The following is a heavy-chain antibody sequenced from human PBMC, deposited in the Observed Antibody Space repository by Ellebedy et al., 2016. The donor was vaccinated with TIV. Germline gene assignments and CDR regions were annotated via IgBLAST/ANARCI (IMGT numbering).Heavy chain of an antibody. CDR2: IYSSGST. CDR1: GHSVSRRSYY. D-gene: IGHD3-10*01. CDR3: TYGINSDAFDI. J-gene: IGHJ3*02. V-gene: IGHV4-61*03. Sequence: SETLSLXXTVSGHSVSRRSYYWSWIRQSPGKGLEWIGYIYSSGSTKYNPSLKSRLTISADTSKKHFSLRLNSATAADTAVYYCTYGINSDAFDIWGHGTLVTVSS.